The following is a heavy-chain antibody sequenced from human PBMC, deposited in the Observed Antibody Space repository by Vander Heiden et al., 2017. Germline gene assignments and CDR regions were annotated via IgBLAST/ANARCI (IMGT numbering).Heavy chain of an antibody. J-gene: IGHJ6*02. V-gene: IGHV3-23*01. CDR3: AKVEEYYDTLTGTYYYYYGMDV. D-gene: IGHD3-9*01. CDR1: GFPFSSYA. Sequence: EVLLLESGGGLVQPGGSLRLSCAASGFPFSSYAMTWVRQAPGKGLQWLSTISGSGVSTYYADTVKGRFTISRDNSKSTLYLQMNSLRAEDTAVYYCAKVEEYYDTLTGTYYYYYGMDVWGQGTTVTVSS. CDR2: ISGSGVST.